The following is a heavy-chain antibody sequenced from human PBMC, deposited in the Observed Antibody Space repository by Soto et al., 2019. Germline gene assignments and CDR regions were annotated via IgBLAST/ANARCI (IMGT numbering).Heavy chain of an antibody. CDR3: ARAYTGRLPRRADYYYAMDV. J-gene: IGHJ6*02. D-gene: IGHD2-2*02. Sequence: LRLSCATSGFTFSNFAMHWVRQVPGKGLEWVSAIGAARDPYYLGSVKGRFTISRENAKNSVYLQMNDLRAGDSAVYYCARAYTGRLPRRADYYYAMDVWGQGTTVTVSS. CDR1: GFTFSNFA. V-gene: IGHV3-13*05. CDR2: IGAARDP.